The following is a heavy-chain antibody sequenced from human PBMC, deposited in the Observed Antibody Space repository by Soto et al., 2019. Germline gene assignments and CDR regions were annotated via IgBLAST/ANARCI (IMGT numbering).Heavy chain of an antibody. CDR1: GVSIHNSHSF. D-gene: IGHD2-21*01. J-gene: IGHJ5*01. Sequence: SETLSLTCTVSGVSIHNSHSFWGWIRQPPGKGLEFIGTVYCSGGAHYNSSLKSRVTIPVDTANNQVSLRMRSLTAADTAVYYCGRVVEGATRHTDLDSWGQGTLVTVSS. CDR2: VYCSGGA. CDR3: GRVVEGATRHTDLDS. V-gene: IGHV4-39*01.